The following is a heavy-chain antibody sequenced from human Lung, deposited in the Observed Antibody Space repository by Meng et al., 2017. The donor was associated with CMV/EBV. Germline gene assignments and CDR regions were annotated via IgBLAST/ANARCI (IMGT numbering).Heavy chain of an antibody. CDR1: GFTFSPYR. CDR2: ISSSSSYI. CDR3: TCKGYSYGDDAFDI. J-gene: IGHJ3*02. D-gene: IGHD5-18*01. Sequence: ESXKISXAASGFTFSPYRMNWVRQAPGKGLEWVSSISSSSSYIYYADSVKGRFTISRDNAKNSLYLQMNSLRAEDTAGYYCTCKGYSYGDDAFDIWGQGTXVTVSS. V-gene: IGHV3-21*01.